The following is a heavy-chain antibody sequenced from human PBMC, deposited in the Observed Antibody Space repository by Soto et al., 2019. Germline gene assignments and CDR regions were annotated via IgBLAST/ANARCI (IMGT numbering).Heavy chain of an antibody. J-gene: IGHJ6*03. CDR1: GGSISPYY. Sequence: SETLSLTCTVSGGSISPYYWSWIRQPPGKGLEWIGYVYYSGNTNYNPSLESRVTKSVDTSRNRFSLNLTSATAADTAVYYCARKGAAASYAHYYMDVWGRGTAVTVSS. D-gene: IGHD6-13*01. V-gene: IGHV4-59*01. CDR2: VYYSGNT. CDR3: ARKGAAASYAHYYMDV.